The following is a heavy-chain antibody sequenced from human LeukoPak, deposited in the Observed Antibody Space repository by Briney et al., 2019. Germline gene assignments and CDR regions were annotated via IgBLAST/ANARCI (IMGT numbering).Heavy chain of an antibody. D-gene: IGHD1-26*01. V-gene: IGHV3-7*01. CDR1: GFTFSNAW. Sequence: GGSLRLSCAASGFTFSNAWMSWVRQAPGKGLEWVGNIKQDGSEKYYVDSVKGRFTISRDNAKNSLYLQMNSLRAEDTAVYYCARDRMEHHDYWGQGTLVTVSS. CDR3: ARDRMEHHDY. J-gene: IGHJ4*02. CDR2: IKQDGSEK.